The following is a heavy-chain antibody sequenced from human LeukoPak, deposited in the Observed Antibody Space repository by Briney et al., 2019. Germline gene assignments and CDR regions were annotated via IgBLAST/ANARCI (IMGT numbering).Heavy chain of an antibody. D-gene: IGHD3-22*01. V-gene: IGHV1-2*02. Sequence: ASVKVSCKSSGYTFIGYYMHWVRQAPGQGLEWMGWINPKSGGTSYAQKFQGRVTMTRDTSISTAYMELSRLKSDDTAVYFCARDLRVVITGSFDSWGQGTLVTVSS. J-gene: IGHJ4*02. CDR1: GYTFIGYY. CDR3: ARDLRVVITGSFDS. CDR2: INPKSGGT.